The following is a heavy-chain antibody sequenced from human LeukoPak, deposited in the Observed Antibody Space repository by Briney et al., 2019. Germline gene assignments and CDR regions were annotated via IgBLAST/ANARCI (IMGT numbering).Heavy chain of an antibody. CDR2: IKKDGREK. CDR1: GFTFSSYW. D-gene: IGHD3-10*01. V-gene: IGHV3-7*01. J-gene: IGHJ6*03. Sequence: GXSLRLSCAAAGFTFSSYWMRWVRQAEGKGREWVANIKKDGREKNYGDSVKGRLTIYRDKGKNSLYLQMNSLRAEDTAVYYCARSRFGELLAYYYMDVWGKGTTVTVSS. CDR3: ARSRFGELLAYYYMDV.